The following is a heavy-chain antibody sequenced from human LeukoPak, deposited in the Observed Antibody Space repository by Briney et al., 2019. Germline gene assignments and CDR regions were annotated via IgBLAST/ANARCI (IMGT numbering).Heavy chain of an antibody. V-gene: IGHV1-69*06. CDR3: ASGTTDIVVVPATLRNYYFDY. CDR2: IIPMFGTA. J-gene: IGHJ4*02. CDR1: GGTFSIYE. Sequence: SVKVSCKASGGTFSIYEISWVRQAPGQGLEWMGGIIPMFGTAKYAQKFQGRVTITADKSTSTAYMELSSLRSEDTAVYYCASGTTDIVVVPATLRNYYFDYWGQGTLVTVSS. D-gene: IGHD2-2*01.